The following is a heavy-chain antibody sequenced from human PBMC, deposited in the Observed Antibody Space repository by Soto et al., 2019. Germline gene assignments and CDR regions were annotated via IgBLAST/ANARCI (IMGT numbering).Heavy chain of an antibody. Sequence: SETLSLTCTVSGGSISSSSYYWGWIRQPPGKGLEWIGSIYCSGSTYYNPSLKSRVTISVDTSKNQFSLKLSSVTAADTAVYYCARLGGRDYYYYYGMDVWGQGTTVTVSS. V-gene: IGHV4-39*01. CDR1: GGSISSSSYY. CDR2: IYCSGST. J-gene: IGHJ6*02. CDR3: ARLGGRDYYYYYGMDV.